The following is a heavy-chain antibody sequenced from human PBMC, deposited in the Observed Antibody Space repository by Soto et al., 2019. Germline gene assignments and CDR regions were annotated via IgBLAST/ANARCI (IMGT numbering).Heavy chain of an antibody. V-gene: IGHV3-74*01. CDR3: ARDKIYGSGISDGWDV. D-gene: IGHD3-10*01. CDR2: INSDGGST. J-gene: IGHJ6*02. CDR1: GFAFSSYW. Sequence: PGGSLRLSCAASGFAFSSYWMHWVRQAPGKGLVWVSRINSDGGSTSYADSVKGRFTISRDNAKNTLYLQMNSLRAEDTAVYYCARDKIYGSGISDGWDVWGQGTTVTVSS.